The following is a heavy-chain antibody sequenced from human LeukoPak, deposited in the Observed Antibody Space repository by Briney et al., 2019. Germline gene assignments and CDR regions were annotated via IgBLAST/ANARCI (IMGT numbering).Heavy chain of an antibody. D-gene: IGHD3-10*01. J-gene: IGHJ4*02. CDR2: ISGGSSTI. CDR3: ARGYGSGSSHIDY. V-gene: IGHV3-48*01. CDR1: GFTFSTYS. Sequence: PGGSLRLSCAASGFTFSTYSMNWVRQAPGKGLEWVSYISGGSSTIYYADSVKGRSTISRENAKNSLYLQMDSLRAEDTAVYYCARGYGSGSSHIDYWGQGTLVTVSS.